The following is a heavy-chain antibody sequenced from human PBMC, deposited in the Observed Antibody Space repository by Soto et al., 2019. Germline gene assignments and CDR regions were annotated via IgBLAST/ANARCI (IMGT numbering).Heavy chain of an antibody. CDR1: GFSSSNYE. V-gene: IGHV3-48*03. CDR2: ISTTGTSP. D-gene: IGHD3-10*01. J-gene: IGHJ3*01. Sequence: GGSLRLSCTASGFSSSNYEMNWIRQAPGKGLEWVSHISTTGTSPYYADSVRGRFTVSRDTANNSIYPQMNSLRAEDTAVYYCARDGHRGPSDAFDVWGQGTMVTVSS. CDR3: ARDGHRGPSDAFDV.